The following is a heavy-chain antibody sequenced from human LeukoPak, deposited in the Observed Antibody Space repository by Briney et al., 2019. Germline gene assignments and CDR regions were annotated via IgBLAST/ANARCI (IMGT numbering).Heavy chain of an antibody. CDR2: ISGNGRDI. J-gene: IGHJ4*02. Sequence: GGSLRLSCAASGFTFSDNYMTWVRQAPGRGLEWLSYISGNGRDIQYADSVKGRFTISRDNSKNTLYLQMNSLRAEDTAVYYCAKNIGGFDYWGQGTLVTVSS. D-gene: IGHD4-23*01. V-gene: IGHV3-11*01. CDR1: GFTFSDNY. CDR3: AKNIGGFDY.